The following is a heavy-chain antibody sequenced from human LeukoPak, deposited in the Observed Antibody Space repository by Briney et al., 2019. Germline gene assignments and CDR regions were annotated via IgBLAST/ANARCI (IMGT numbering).Heavy chain of an antibody. CDR2: ISYDGNNG. V-gene: IGHV3-30-3*01. CDR3: AKGEQWLVLYFQH. D-gene: IGHD6-19*01. Sequence: GRSLRLSCAASGFTFSSYAMHWVRQAPGKGLDWVAVISYDGNNGYYADSVKGRFTISRDNSKNTLFLQMNSLRAEDTAVYYCAKGEQWLVLYFQHWGQGTLVTVSS. CDR1: GFTFSSYA. J-gene: IGHJ1*01.